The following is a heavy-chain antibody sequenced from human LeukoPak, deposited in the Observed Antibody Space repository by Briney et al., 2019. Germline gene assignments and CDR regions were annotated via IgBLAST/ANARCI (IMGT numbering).Heavy chain of an antibody. Sequence: AGGSLRLSCAASGFTFSSYGMHWVRQAPGKGLEWVAVISYDGSNKYYADSVKGRFTISRDNSKNTLYLQMNSLRAEDTAVYYCAKDGIAVDWGQGTLVTASS. CDR2: ISYDGSNK. J-gene: IGHJ4*02. CDR1: GFTFSSYG. D-gene: IGHD6-19*01. CDR3: AKDGIAVD. V-gene: IGHV3-30*18.